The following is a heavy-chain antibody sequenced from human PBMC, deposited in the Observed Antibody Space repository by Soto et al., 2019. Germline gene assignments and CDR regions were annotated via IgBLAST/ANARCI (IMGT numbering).Heavy chain of an antibody. D-gene: IGHD3-3*01. J-gene: IGHJ4*02. CDR2: ISAYDGHT. Sequence: ASVKVSCKASGYTFTNYGISWVRQAPGQGLEWMGWISAYDGHTDYANWLQGRVTMTTDTSTTTAYMELRSLRSDDTAVYYCARVDTPLLEWPHWGQGTLVTVSS. CDR1: GYTFTNYG. CDR3: ARVDTPLLEWPH. V-gene: IGHV1-18*01.